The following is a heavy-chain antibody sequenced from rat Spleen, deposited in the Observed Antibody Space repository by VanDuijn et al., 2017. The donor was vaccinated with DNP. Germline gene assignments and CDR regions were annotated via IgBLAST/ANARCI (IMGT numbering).Heavy chain of an antibody. CDR1: GFTFSSYW. J-gene: IGHJ4*01. CDR2: IITDGDSI. CDR3: SKDRHGRYPYAMDA. D-gene: IGHD2-1*01. Sequence: EVQLVETGGGLVQPGRSLKLSCVASGFTFSSYWMYWIRQAPGKGLEWLASIITDGDSIYYADSVKGRFTISRDNAESTVFLQMNSLRSEDTATYYCSKDRHGRYPYAMDAWGQGASVTVSS. V-gene: IGHV5-58*01.